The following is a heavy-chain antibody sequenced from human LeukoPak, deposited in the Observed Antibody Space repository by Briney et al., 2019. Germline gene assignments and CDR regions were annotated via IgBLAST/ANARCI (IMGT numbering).Heavy chain of an antibody. Sequence: GGSLRLSCAGSGFTFSLYWMSWVRQAPGKGLEWVSAISGSGGSTYYADSVKGRFTISRDNSKNTLYLQMNSLRAEDTAVYYCAKATRGYYDSSGYYYGIPYYFDYWGQGTLVTVSS. CDR3: AKATRGYYDSSGYYYGIPYYFDY. CDR1: GFTFSLYW. CDR2: ISGSGGST. J-gene: IGHJ4*02. D-gene: IGHD3-22*01. V-gene: IGHV3-23*01.